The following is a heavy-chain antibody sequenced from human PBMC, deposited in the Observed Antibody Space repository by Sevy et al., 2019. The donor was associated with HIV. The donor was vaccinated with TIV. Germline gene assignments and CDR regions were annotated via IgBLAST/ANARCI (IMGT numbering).Heavy chain of an antibody. CDR3: AKHESDFWSGSRYYFDY. V-gene: IGHV3-23*01. Sequence: GGSLRLSCAASGFTFSRYAMSWVRQAPGKGLEWVSAISGSGGSTYYADSVKGRFTISRDNSKNTLYLKVNSLTAEDRAVYYCAKHESDFWSGSRYYFDYWGQGTLVTVSS. CDR1: GFTFSRYA. CDR2: ISGSGGST. J-gene: IGHJ4*02. D-gene: IGHD3-3*01.